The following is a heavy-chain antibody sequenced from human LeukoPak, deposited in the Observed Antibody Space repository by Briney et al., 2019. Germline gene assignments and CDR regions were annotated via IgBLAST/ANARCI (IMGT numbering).Heavy chain of an antibody. CDR1: GFTFSSYS. D-gene: IGHD2-15*01. CDR3: ARGPPIGYCSGITCYSYYFDY. J-gene: IGHJ4*02. Sequence: GGSLRLSCAASGFTFSSYSMTWVRQAPGKGLEWVANIKQDGREKYYVDSVKGRFTISRDNAKNSLYLQMNSLRAEDTAVYYCARGPPIGYCSGITCYSYYFDYWGQGTLVTVSS. CDR2: IKQDGREK. V-gene: IGHV3-7*04.